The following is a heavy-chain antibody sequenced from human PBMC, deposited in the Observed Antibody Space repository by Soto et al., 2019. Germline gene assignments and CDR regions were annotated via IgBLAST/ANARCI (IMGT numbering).Heavy chain of an antibody. J-gene: IGHJ5*02. CDR3: ARVSGMTTTNWFDP. V-gene: IGHV4-4*02. Sequence: SETLSLTCAVSSGSISSSNWWSWVRQPPGKGLEWIGEIYHSGSTNYNPSLKSRVTISVDKSKNQFSLKLSSVTAADTAVYYCARVSGMTTTNWFDPWGQGTLVTVSS. CDR1: SGSISSSNW. D-gene: IGHD4-4*01. CDR2: IYHSGST.